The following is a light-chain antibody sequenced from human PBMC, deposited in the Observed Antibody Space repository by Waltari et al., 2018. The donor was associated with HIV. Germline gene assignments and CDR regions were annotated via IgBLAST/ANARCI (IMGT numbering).Light chain of an antibody. Sequence: DIPLTHAPLNQYSSVGHRVTITCRASQEIGSYLNWYLHKPGTAPRLLIFAASSLQGGVPSRFSGGGSGTDFFLTIDTLQREDFAIYYCQQGYNSPATFGQGTKVEMK. CDR1: QEIGSY. CDR2: AAS. CDR3: QQGYNSPAT. V-gene: IGKV1-39*01. J-gene: IGKJ2*01.